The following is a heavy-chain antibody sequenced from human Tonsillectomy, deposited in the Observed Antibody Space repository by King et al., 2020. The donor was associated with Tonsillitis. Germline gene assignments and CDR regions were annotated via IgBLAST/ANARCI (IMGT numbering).Heavy chain of an antibody. CDR3: ASLPPLRDAFDI. V-gene: IGHV1-46*01. Sequence: QLVQSGAEVKKPGASVKVSCKASGYTFTNYYMHWVRQAPGQGLEWMGIINPSGNSTNYAQKFQGRVTMTRDTSTSTVYMELSSLSSEDTAVYYCASLPPLRDAFDIWGQGTMVTVSS. CDR1: GYTFTNYY. J-gene: IGHJ3*02. CDR2: INPSGNST.